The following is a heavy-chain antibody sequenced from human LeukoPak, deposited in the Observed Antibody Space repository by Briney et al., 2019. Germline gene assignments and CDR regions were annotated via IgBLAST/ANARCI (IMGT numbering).Heavy chain of an antibody. CDR1: GYTFTSYG. J-gene: IGHJ3*02. CDR2: MNPNSGNT. V-gene: IGHV1-8*02. D-gene: IGHD3-9*01. Sequence: ASVKVSCKASGYTFTSYGISWVRQAPGQGLEWMGWMNPNSGNTGYAQKFQGRVTMTRNTSISTAYMELSSLRSEDTAVYYCARGYYDILPGSDAFDIWGQGTMVTVSS. CDR3: ARGYYDILPGSDAFDI.